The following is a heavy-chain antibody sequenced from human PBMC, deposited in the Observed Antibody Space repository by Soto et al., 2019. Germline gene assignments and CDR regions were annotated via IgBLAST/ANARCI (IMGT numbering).Heavy chain of an antibody. CDR1: GFTFSSYS. V-gene: IGHV3-48*02. J-gene: IGHJ4*02. CDR2: ITNGGTTI. D-gene: IGHD3-3*01. CDR3: ATPVVRFLEWTTDY. Sequence: GGSLRLSCAASGFTFSSYSMNWVRQAPGKGLEWISYITNGGTTIYYADSVKGRFTISRDNAKNSLYLHMNSLRDDDTAVYYCATPVVRFLEWTTDYWGQGTMVTVSS.